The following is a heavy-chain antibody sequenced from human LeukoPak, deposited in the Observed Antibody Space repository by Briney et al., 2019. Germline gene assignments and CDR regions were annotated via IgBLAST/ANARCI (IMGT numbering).Heavy chain of an antibody. CDR3: ARENYYDSSGYYYLYPWFDP. V-gene: IGHV3-53*05. Sequence: PGGSLRLSCAASGFTVSNNFMYWVRQAPGKGLEWVSVIHSDGNTLYADSVKGRFTISRDNSKNTLYLQMNSLRAEDTAVYYCARENYYDSSGYYYLYPWFDPWGQGTLVTVSS. CDR1: GFTVSNNF. D-gene: IGHD3-22*01. CDR2: IHSDGNT. J-gene: IGHJ5*02.